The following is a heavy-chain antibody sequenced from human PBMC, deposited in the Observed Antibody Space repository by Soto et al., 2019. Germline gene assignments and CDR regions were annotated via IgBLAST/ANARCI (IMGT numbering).Heavy chain of an antibody. CDR2: IYYSGST. D-gene: IGHD6-13*01. CDR1: GGSISSSSYY. CDR3: ASDTGAAADTPEDY. V-gene: IGHV4-39*01. J-gene: IGHJ4*02. Sequence: SETLSLTCTVSGGSISSSSYYWGWIRQPPGKGLEWIGSIYYSGSTYYNPSLKSRVTISVDTSKNQFSLKLSSVTAADTAVYYCASDTGAAADTPEDYWGQGTLVTVSS.